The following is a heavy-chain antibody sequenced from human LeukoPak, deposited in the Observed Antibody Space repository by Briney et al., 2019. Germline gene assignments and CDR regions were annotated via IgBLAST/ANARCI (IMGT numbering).Heavy chain of an antibody. CDR1: GYTFTSYG. Sequence: ASVKVSCKASGYTFTSYGISWVRQAPAQGLEWMGWISAYNGSTNYAQKLQGRVTMTTDTSTNTAYMELRSLRSDDTAVYYCARDDCSSTSCYLGRAFDIWGQGTMVTVSS. J-gene: IGHJ3*02. D-gene: IGHD2-2*01. V-gene: IGHV1-18*01. CDR3: ARDDCSSTSCYLGRAFDI. CDR2: ISAYNGST.